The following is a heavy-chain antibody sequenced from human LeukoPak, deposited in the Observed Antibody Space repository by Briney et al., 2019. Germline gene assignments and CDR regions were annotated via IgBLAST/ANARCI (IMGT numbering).Heavy chain of an antibody. V-gene: IGHV1-46*01. CDR2: IYPRDGST. Sequence: ASVKVSCKASGGTFSSYAISWVRQAPGQGLEWMGMIYPRDGSTSYAQKFQGRVTVTRDTSTSTVHMELSGLRSEDTAVYYCARDQEGFDYWGQGTLVTVSS. CDR1: GGTFSSYA. J-gene: IGHJ4*02. CDR3: ARDQEGFDY.